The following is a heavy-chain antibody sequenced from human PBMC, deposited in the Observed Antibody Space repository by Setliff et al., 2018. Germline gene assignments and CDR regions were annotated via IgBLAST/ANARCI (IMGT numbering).Heavy chain of an antibody. V-gene: IGHV4-61*09. Sequence: SETLSLTCTVSGGSISSGSYYWSWIRQPAGKGLEWIGHIYTSGSTNYNPSLKSRVTISVDTSKNQFSLKLSSVTAADTAVYYCARHKSNGSGSYPSLYMDVWGKGIMVTVSS. J-gene: IGHJ6*03. CDR1: GGSISSGSYY. D-gene: IGHD3-10*01. CDR3: ARHKSNGSGSYPSLYMDV. CDR2: IYTSGST.